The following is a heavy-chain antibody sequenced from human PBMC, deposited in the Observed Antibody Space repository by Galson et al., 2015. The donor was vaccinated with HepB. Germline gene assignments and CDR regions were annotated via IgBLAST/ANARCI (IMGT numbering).Heavy chain of an antibody. CDR2: TYYRGNT. D-gene: IGHD3-10*01. J-gene: IGHJ3*01. CDR3: ARHVWFGEIALGSFDL. Sequence: QVQLQESGPGLVKPSETLSLICAVSGASISSYYWSWIRQPPGKGLEWIGYTYYRGNTNYNPSLTSRVTISVDTSKNEFSLRLGSVTAADTAVYYCARHVWFGEIALGSFDLWGQGTMVSVSS. V-gene: IGHV4-59*08. CDR1: GASISSYY.